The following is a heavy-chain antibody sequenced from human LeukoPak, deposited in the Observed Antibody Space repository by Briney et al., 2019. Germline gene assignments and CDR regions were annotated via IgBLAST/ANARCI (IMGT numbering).Heavy chain of an antibody. CDR3: ARDKNCSGGSCYPSDC. CDR1: GLTFSSYS. J-gene: IGHJ4*02. CDR2: ISGSSSYI. V-gene: IGHV3-21*01. D-gene: IGHD2-15*01. Sequence: GGSLRLSCAASGLTFSSYSMNWARQAPGKGLEWVSSISGSSSYIYYADSVKGRFTISRDNAKNSLYLQMNSLRAEDTAVYYCARDKNCSGGSCYPSDCWGQGTLVTVSS.